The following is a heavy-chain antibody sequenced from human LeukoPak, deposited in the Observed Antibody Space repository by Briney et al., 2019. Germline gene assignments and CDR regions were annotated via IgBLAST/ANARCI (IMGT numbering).Heavy chain of an antibody. D-gene: IGHD1-14*01. Sequence: GGSLRLSCAASGFTFSSYSMNWVRQAPGKGLEWVSSISSSSSYIYYADSVKGRFTISRDNAKNSLYLQMNSLRAEDTAVYYCATITTGGREYYFDYWGPGTLVTVSS. CDR3: ATITTGGREYYFDY. J-gene: IGHJ4*02. CDR2: ISSSSSYI. V-gene: IGHV3-21*01. CDR1: GFTFSSYS.